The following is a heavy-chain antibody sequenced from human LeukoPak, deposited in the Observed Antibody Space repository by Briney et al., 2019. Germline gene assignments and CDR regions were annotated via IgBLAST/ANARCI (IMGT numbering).Heavy chain of an antibody. V-gene: IGHV4-30-2*01. CDR1: GGSISSGGYS. CDR2: IYHSGST. CDR3: AREDGAVAGSGPIDY. Sequence: SETLSLTCAVSGGSISSGGYSWSWIRQPPGKGLEWIGYIYHSGSTYYNPSLKSRVTISVDRSKNQFSLKLSSVTAADTAVYYCAREDGAVAGSGPIDYWGQGTLVTVSS. J-gene: IGHJ4*02. D-gene: IGHD6-19*01.